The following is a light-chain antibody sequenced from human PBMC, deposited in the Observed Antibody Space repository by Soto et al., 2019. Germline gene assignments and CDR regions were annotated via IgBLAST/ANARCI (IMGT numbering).Light chain of an antibody. V-gene: IGKV3-15*01. J-gene: IGKJ2*01. Sequence: EIVMTQSPATLSVSPGERATLSCRASQSISSELAWYQQRPGQPPRLLIYGASTRATGVPDRFTGSGSGSDFTLPISGLQSEDFAVYYWQPGHHWPLHFGQGTRLEI. CDR3: QPGHHWPLH. CDR2: GAS. CDR1: QSISSE.